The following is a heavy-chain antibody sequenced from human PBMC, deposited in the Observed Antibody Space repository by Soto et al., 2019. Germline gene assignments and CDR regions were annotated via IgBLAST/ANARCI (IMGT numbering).Heavy chain of an antibody. CDR2: ISGSGGST. Sequence: GGSLRLSCAASGFTFSSYAMSWVRQAPGKGLERVSAISGSGGSTYYADSVKGRFTISRDNSKNTLYLQMNSLRAEDTAVYYCAKVGGPSTLAYYYYGMDVWGQGTTVTAP. D-gene: IGHD3-16*01. J-gene: IGHJ6*02. CDR3: AKVGGPSTLAYYYYGMDV. V-gene: IGHV3-23*01. CDR1: GFTFSSYA.